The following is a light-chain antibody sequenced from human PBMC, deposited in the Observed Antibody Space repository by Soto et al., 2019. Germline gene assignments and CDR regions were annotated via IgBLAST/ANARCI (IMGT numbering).Light chain of an antibody. CDR3: HQYGSSPRT. J-gene: IGKJ1*01. CDR2: GAS. Sequence: EIGLTQSPGTLSLSPGERATLSCRASPSVSCSYLAWYHQKPGHAPRLLIYGASSRSTGIPERLSGSGSGTDFTVTISRLEPEDFAVYYCHQYGSSPRTFGQATKMEIK. CDR1: PSVSCSY. V-gene: IGKV3-20*01.